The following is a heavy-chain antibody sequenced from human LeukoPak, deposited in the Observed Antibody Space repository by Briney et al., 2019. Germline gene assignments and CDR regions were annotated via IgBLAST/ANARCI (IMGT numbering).Heavy chain of an antibody. CDR2: IKSRGGGETT. CDR1: GFGFTAAW. D-gene: IGHD3-3*01. J-gene: IGHJ4*02. Sequence: GGSLRLSCAASGFGFTAAWISWVRQAPGKGPEWVGRIKSRGGGETTDYAAPVKGRFTISRDDSKDTLYLQMDGLKTEDTAVYYCAWQTKFDFWRMDYWGLGTLVTVSS. V-gene: IGHV3-15*01. CDR3: AWQTKFDFWRMDY.